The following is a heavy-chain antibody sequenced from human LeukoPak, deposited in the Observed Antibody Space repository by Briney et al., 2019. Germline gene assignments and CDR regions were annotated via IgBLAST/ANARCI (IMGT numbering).Heavy chain of an antibody. V-gene: IGHV3-21*01. D-gene: IGHD6-13*01. CDR2: ISSSSSYI. CDR1: GFTFSSYE. Sequence: GGSLRLSCAASGFTFSSYEMNWVRQAPGKGLEWVSSISSSSSYIYYADSVKGRFTISRDNAKNSLYLQMNSLRAEDTAVYYCARVVSAAADAFDIWGQGTMVTVSS. CDR3: ARVVSAAADAFDI. J-gene: IGHJ3*02.